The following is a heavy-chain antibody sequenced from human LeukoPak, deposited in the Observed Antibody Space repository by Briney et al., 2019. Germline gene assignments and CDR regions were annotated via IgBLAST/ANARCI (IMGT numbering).Heavy chain of an antibody. V-gene: IGHV3-53*01. J-gene: IGHJ4*02. Sequence: GGSLRLSCAASGFSVSSSYLSWVRQAPGKGLEWVSLIYSGGTTFYADSVKGRFTISRDNSKNTLYLQMNSLRAEDTAVYYCARDQYCSGGRCYSDYWGQGTLVTVSS. CDR3: ARDQYCSGGRCYSDY. D-gene: IGHD2-15*01. CDR1: GFSVSSSY. CDR2: IYSGGTT.